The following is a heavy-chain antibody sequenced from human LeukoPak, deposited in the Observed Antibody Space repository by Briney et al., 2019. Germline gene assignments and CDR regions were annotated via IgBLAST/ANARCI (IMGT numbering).Heavy chain of an antibody. D-gene: IGHD6-13*01. CDR2: ISYDGGQQ. J-gene: IGHJ4*02. V-gene: IGHV3-30*03. CDR1: GFSFNSYG. CDR3: VRAGGTSWSDY. Sequence: GGSLRLSCAASGFSFNSYGMHWVRQAPGKGLEWVAVISYDGGQQSYADSVKGRFTMSRDNSKNTLYLQMNSLRPEDTAVYYCVRAGGTSWSDYWGRGTLVTVSS.